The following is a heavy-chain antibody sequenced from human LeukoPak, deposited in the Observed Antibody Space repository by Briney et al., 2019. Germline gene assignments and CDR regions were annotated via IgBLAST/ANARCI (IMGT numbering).Heavy chain of an antibody. CDR1: GGSFSGYY. J-gene: IGHJ4*02. V-gene: IGHV4-34*01. D-gene: IGHD3-10*01. Sequence: PSETLSLTCAVYGGSFSGYYWSWIRQPPGKGLEWIGEINHSGSTNYNPSLNSRVTISVDTSKNQFSLKLSSVTAADTAVYYCARGAGSTDDYWGQGTLVTVSS. CDR2: INHSGST. CDR3: ARGAGSTDDY.